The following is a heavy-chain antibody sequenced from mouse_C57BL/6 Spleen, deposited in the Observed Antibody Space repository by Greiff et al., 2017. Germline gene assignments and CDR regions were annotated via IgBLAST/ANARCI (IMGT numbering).Heavy chain of an antibody. CDR2: IDPSDSET. J-gene: IGHJ4*01. Sequence: QVQLQQPGAELVRPGSSVKLSCKASGYTFTSYWMHWVKQRPIQGLEWIGNIDPSDSETHYNQKFKDKATLTVDKSSSTAYMQLSSLTSEDSAVYYCARGGDEGYYNAMDYWGQGTSVTVSS. CDR3: ARGGDEGYYNAMDY. V-gene: IGHV1-52*01. CDR1: GYTFTSYW. D-gene: IGHD2-3*01.